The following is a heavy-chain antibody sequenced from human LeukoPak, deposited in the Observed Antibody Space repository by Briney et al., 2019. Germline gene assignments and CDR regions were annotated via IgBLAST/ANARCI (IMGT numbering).Heavy chain of an antibody. CDR1: GFTFSSSW. CDR2: MNQDGRDK. D-gene: IGHD3-10*01. CDR3: ARGFGRGSADY. J-gene: IGHJ4*02. V-gene: IGHV3-7*01. Sequence: AGGSLRLSCAASGFTFSSSWMIWVRQAPGMGLEWVANMNQDGRDKTYVDSVKGRFTISRDNARNSLYLQMNSLRAEDTAMYFCARGFGRGSADYWGQGTLVSVSS.